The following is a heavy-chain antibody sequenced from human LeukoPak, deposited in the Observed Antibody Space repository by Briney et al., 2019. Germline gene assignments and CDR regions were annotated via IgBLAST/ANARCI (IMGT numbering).Heavy chain of an antibody. Sequence: PSETLSLTCTVSGGSISSSSYSCGWIRQPPGKGLEWIGTISYSGSAYYNPSLKSRVTISVDRSKNHFSLKLSSVTAADTAVYYCASPYSGSYGAEGYFDYWGQGTLVTVSS. J-gene: IGHJ4*02. CDR3: ASPYSGSYGAEGYFDY. V-gene: IGHV4-39*02. CDR1: GGSISSSSYS. CDR2: ISYSGSA. D-gene: IGHD1-26*01.